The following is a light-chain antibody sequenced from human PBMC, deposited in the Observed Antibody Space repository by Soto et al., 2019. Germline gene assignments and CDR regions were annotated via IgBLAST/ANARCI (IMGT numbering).Light chain of an antibody. CDR2: DVS. CDR1: SSDVGGYNY. V-gene: IGLV2-14*01. J-gene: IGLJ1*01. CDR3: GSYTGSTTLYV. Sequence: QSVLTQPASVSESPGQSITISCTGTSSDVGGYNYVSWYQQYPGKAPKLIIYDVSYRPSGVSNRFSGSKSGNTASLTISGLQAEDEADYYCGSYTGSTTLYVFGTGTKVTVL.